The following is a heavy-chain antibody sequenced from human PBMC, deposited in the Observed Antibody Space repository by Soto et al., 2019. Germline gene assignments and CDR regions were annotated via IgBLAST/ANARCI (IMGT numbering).Heavy chain of an antibody. Sequence: GASVKVCCKASGATYSTSAISWVRQAPGQGLEWMGGINPILGTPDYAHKFQGRVTITADESTSTVYMELGSLRSEDTALYFCARGGVDVVATSAFDYWGQGTLVTVSS. D-gene: IGHD5-12*01. V-gene: IGHV1-69*13. J-gene: IGHJ4*02. CDR3: ARGGVDVVATSAFDY. CDR1: GATYSTSA. CDR2: INPILGTP.